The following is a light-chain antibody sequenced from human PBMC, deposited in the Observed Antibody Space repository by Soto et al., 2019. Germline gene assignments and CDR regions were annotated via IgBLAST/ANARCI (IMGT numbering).Light chain of an antibody. Sequence: DIQMTQSPSSLSASVGDRVTITCQASQNINNYLNWYQQKPGRAPKLLIYDASKLESGVPSRFGGSGSGTDFTLTISSLQPEDFATYYCQQSYRNPRTFGLGTKVDIK. J-gene: IGKJ1*01. V-gene: IGKV1-39*01. CDR2: DAS. CDR3: QQSYRNPRT. CDR1: QNINNY.